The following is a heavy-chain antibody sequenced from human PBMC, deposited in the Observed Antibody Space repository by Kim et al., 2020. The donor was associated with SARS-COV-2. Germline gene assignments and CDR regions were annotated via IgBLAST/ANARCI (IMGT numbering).Heavy chain of an antibody. Sequence: GGSLRLSCAASGFTFSSYAMHWVRQAPGKGLEWVAVISYDGSNKYYADSVKGRFTISRDNSKNTLYLQMNSLRAEDTAVYYCARDITWGHYDILTGYYSPPYYYYGMDVWGQGTTVTVSS. V-gene: IGHV3-30*04. CDR3: ARDITWGHYDILTGYYSPPYYYYGMDV. CDR1: GFTFSSYA. J-gene: IGHJ6*02. CDR2: ISYDGSNK. D-gene: IGHD3-9*01.